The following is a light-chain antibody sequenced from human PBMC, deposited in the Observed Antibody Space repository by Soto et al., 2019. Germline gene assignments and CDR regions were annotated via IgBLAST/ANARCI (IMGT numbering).Light chain of an antibody. CDR3: GTWDSSLSTVV. Sequence: QSALTQPPSVSAAPGQKVTISCSGSSSNIGNNYVSWYQQLPGTAPKLLIYDNDKRPSGTPDRFSGSKSGTSATLSITGLQTGDEADYYCGTWDSSLSTVVFGGGTKVTVL. J-gene: IGLJ2*01. CDR1: SSNIGNNY. CDR2: DND. V-gene: IGLV1-51*01.